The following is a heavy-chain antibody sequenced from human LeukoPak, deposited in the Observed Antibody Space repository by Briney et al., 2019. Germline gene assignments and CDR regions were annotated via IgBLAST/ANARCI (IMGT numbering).Heavy chain of an antibody. CDR3: ARDQGDIVVVTAMALDY. CDR1: GFTFSSYA. D-gene: IGHD2-21*02. V-gene: IGHV3-33*01. CDR2: IWYDGSHK. J-gene: IGHJ4*02. Sequence: GGSLRLSCAASGFTFSSYAMHWVRQAPGKGLEWVAVIWYDGSHKYYADSVKGRFTISRDNSKNTLYLQMNSLRAEDTAVYYCARDQGDIVVVTAMALDYWGQGTLVTVSS.